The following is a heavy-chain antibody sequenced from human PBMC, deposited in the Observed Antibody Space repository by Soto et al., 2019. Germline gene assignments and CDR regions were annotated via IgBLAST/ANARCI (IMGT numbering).Heavy chain of an antibody. Sequence: QVQLVESGGGVVRAGRCLRLSCAAFGFTFSSYAMHWVRQAPGKGLEWVAVISYDGSNKYYADSVKGRFTISRDNSKNTLYLQVNSLRAEDTAVYYCARSGSSSWPFDYWGQGTLVTVSS. V-gene: IGHV3-30-3*01. D-gene: IGHD6-13*01. CDR3: ARSGSSSWPFDY. CDR2: ISYDGSNK. J-gene: IGHJ4*02. CDR1: GFTFSSYA.